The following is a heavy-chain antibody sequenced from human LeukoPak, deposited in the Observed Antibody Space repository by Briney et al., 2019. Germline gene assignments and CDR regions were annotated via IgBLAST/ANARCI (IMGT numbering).Heavy chain of an antibody. CDR3: ARRHYGSGNIDS. CDR1: SDSISSSSYL. Sequence: PSETLSLTCSVSSDSISSSSYLWVWVRQPPGRGLEWIGDIYSNGHISYNPSLKSRAAISVDTSKNQFSLNLSSVTAADTAVYYCARRHYGSGNIDSWGQGTLVTVSS. D-gene: IGHD3-10*01. J-gene: IGHJ4*02. V-gene: IGHV4-39*01. CDR2: IYSNGHI.